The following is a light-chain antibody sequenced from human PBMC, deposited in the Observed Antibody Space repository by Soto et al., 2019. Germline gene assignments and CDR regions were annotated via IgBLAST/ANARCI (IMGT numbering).Light chain of an antibody. V-gene: IGKV3-20*01. Sequence: EIVLTQSPGTLSLSPGERATLSCRASQSVSGSYLAWYQQKPGQAPRLLIYGASSRATGIPDRFSGSGSGTDFTLTISRLEPEDFAVYYCQQLRTFGQGTKVEIK. CDR2: GAS. CDR1: QSVSGSY. J-gene: IGKJ1*01. CDR3: QQLRT.